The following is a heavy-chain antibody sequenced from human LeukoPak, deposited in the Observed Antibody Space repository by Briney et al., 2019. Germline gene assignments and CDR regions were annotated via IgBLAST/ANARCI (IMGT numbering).Heavy chain of an antibody. CDR3: AKSYSNNWYHFDY. Sequence: GGSLRLSCAASGFTFSTYGMHWVRQAPGKGLEWVAVIWYDGSDKKYADSVEGRFTISRDNSKNTLYLQMNSLGAEDTAVYYCAKSYSNNWYHFDYWGQGALVTVSS. V-gene: IGHV3-33*06. CDR2: IWYDGSDK. CDR1: GFTFSTYG. D-gene: IGHD6-13*01. J-gene: IGHJ4*02.